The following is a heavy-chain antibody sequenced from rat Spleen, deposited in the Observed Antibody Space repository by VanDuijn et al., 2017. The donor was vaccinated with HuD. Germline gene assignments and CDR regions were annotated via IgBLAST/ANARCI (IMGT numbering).Heavy chain of an antibody. CDR1: GFTFSGYW. V-gene: IGHV5-58*01. D-gene: IGHD4-3*01. J-gene: IGHJ2*01. CDR3: TTQGIIRIPLFDY. CDR2: ISPDGGTT. Sequence: EVQLVETGGGLVQPGGSLQLSCVASGFTFSGYWMYWIRQAPGEGLEWISFISPDGGTTYYPDSVKGRFTISRDNAENTVYLQMNSLKSEDTATYYCTTQGIIRIPLFDYWGQGVMVTVSS.